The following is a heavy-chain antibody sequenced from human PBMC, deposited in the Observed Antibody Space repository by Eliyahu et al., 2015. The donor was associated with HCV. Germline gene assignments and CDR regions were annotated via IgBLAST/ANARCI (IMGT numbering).Heavy chain of an antibody. D-gene: IGHD6-13*01. CDR2: IYPGDSDT. Sequence: EVXLVQSGAEVKXPGESLKISXKVSGXSFTSYWIGWVRQMPGKGPEWMGIIYPGDSDTRYSPSFQGQVTISADKSISTAYLQWSSLKASDTAMYYCARLRGQQLENWFDPWGQGTLVTVSS. J-gene: IGHJ5*02. CDR1: GXSFTSYW. V-gene: IGHV5-51*01. CDR3: ARLRGQQLENWFDP.